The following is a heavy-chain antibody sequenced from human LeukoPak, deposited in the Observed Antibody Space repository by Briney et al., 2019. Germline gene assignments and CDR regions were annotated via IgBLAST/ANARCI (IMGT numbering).Heavy chain of an antibody. Sequence: SVKVSCKASGGTFSSYAISWVRQAPGQGLEWMGGIIPIFGTANYAQKFQGRVTITTDESTSTAYMELSSLRSEDTAVYYCARAGDDYGDSFDYWGQGTLVTVSS. D-gene: IGHD4-17*01. CDR2: IIPIFGTA. CDR3: ARAGDDYGDSFDY. J-gene: IGHJ4*02. V-gene: IGHV1-69*05. CDR1: GGTFSSYA.